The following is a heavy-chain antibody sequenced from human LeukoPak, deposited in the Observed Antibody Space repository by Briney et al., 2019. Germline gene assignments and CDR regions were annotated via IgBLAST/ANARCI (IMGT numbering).Heavy chain of an antibody. CDR1: GGSISSGDYY. D-gene: IGHD1-26*01. Sequence: SETLSLTCTVSGGSISSGDYYWSWIRQPPGKGLEWIGYIYYSGSTNYNPSLKSRVTISVDTSKNQFSLKLSSVTAADTAVYYCAVGGAFDRFDPWGQGTLVTVSS. CDR2: IYYSGST. V-gene: IGHV4-30-4*01. J-gene: IGHJ5*02. CDR3: AVGGAFDRFDP.